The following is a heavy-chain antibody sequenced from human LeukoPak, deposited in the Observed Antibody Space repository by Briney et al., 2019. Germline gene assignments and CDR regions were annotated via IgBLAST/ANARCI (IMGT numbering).Heavy chain of an antibody. D-gene: IGHD2-21*01. CDR2: IKPDGSEK. V-gene: IGHV3-7*01. CDR1: GFTFSSYW. Sequence: GGSLRLSCAASGFTFSSYWMTWVRQAPGKGLEWVANIKPDGSEKNYVDSVKGRFTISRDNARNPLYLQMNSLRAEDTAVYYCASILWWGIGFDYWGQGTLVTVSS. J-gene: IGHJ4*02. CDR3: ASILWWGIGFDY.